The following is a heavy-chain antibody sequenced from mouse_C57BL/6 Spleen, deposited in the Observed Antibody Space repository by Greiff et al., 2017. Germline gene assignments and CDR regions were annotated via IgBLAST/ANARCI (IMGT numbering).Heavy chain of an antibody. CDR3: SRSFSTMVTTDYFYY. V-gene: IGHV1-54*01. Sequence: QVQLQQSGAELVRPGTSVKVSCKASGYAFTNYLIEWVKQRPGQGLEWIGVINPGSGGTNYNEKFKGKATLTADKSSSTAYMQLSSLTSEDSAVYCCSRSFSTMVTTDYFYYWGQGTTLTVSS. CDR1: GYAFTNYL. J-gene: IGHJ2*01. CDR2: INPGSGGT. D-gene: IGHD2-2*01.